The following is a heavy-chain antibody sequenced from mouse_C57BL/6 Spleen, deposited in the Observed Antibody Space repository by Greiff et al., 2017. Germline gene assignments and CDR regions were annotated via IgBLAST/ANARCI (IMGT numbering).Heavy chain of an antibody. V-gene: IGHV1-69*01. CDR3: ARGSGYYARDD. CDR1: GYTFTSYW. Sequence: QVQLQQPGAELVMPGASVKLSCKASGYTFTSYWMPWVKQRPGQGLEWIGEIDPSDSYTNYNQKFKGKSTVTVDKSSSTAYMQLSSLTSEDSAVYYCARGSGYYARDDWGQGTSVTVSS. D-gene: IGHD3-1*01. CDR2: IDPSDSYT. J-gene: IGHJ4*01.